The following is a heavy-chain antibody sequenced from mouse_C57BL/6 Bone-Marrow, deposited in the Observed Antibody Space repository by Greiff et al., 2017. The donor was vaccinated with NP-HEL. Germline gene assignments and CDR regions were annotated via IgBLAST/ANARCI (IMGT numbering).Heavy chain of an antibody. CDR2: IYPGDGDT. D-gene: IGHD1-3*01. CDR1: GYAFSSYW. CDR3: AGWKVGRHWYFDV. V-gene: IGHV1-80*01. Sequence: VQLQQSGAELVKPGASVKISCKASGYAFSSYWMNWVKQRPGKGLEWIGQIYPGDGDTNYNGKFKGKATLTADKSSSTAYMQLSSLTSEDSAVYFCAGWKVGRHWYFDVWGTGTTVTVSS. J-gene: IGHJ1*03.